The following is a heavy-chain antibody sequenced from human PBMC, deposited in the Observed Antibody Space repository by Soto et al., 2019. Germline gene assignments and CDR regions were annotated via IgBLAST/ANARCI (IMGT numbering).Heavy chain of an antibody. CDR1: GFTFSDYY. CDR2: ISSSGSTI. D-gene: IGHD3-3*01. V-gene: IGHV3-11*01. J-gene: IGHJ6*02. Sequence: PGGSLRLSCAASGFTFSDYYTSWIRQAPGKGLEWVSYISSSGSTIYYTDSVKGRFTISRDNAKNSLYLQMNSLRAEDTAVYYCARARIITIFGVAVSRGMDVWGQGTTVTVSS. CDR3: ARARIITIFGVAVSRGMDV.